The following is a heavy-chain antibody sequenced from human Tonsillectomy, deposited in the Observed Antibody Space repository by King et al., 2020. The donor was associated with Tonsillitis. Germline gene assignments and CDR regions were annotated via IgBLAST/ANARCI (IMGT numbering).Heavy chain of an antibody. V-gene: IGHV3-30*02. CDR3: AKVGDCIMATTIYPNYFDY. Sequence: VQLVESGGGLVQPGGSLRLSCAASGFTFSSYGMHWVRQAPGKGLEWVAFIRYDGSNKYYADSVKGRFTISRDNSKNTLYLQMNSLIAEDTAVYYCAKVGDCIMATTIYPNYFDYWGQGTLVTVSS. J-gene: IGHJ4*02. CDR2: IRYDGSNK. D-gene: IGHD1-26*01. CDR1: GFTFSSYG.